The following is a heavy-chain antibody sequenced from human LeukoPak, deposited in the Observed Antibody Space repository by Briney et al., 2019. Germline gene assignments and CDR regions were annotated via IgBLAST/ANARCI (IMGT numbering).Heavy chain of an antibody. D-gene: IGHD2-2*02. Sequence: ASVTVSCKASGYTFTDNYIHWVRQAPGQGLEWMGRINPNSGGTNYAQKFQGRVTMTRDTSISTAYMEVTSLTSDDSAVYYCARDRYCSSTSCYTGEYFQHWGQGTLVTVSS. CDR3: ARDRYCSSTSCYTGEYFQH. J-gene: IGHJ1*01. CDR2: INPNSGGT. CDR1: GYTFTDNY. V-gene: IGHV1-2*06.